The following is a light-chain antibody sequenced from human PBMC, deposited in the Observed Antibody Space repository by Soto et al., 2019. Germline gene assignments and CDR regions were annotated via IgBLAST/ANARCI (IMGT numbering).Light chain of an antibody. CDR2: AAS. V-gene: IGKV1-39*01. J-gene: IGKJ1*01. CDR3: QQSYDMPWT. CDR1: QSISTY. Sequence: DIQMTQSSSSLSASVGDTVTITCRASQSISTYLSWYQQKPGKAPKLLIYAASILQSGVPSRFSGSGSGTDFTLTINSLQPEDFAGYHCQQSYDMPWTFGQGTKVDIK.